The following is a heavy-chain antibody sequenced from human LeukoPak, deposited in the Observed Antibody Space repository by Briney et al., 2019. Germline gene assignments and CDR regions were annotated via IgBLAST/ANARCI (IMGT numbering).Heavy chain of an antibody. V-gene: IGHV1-18*01. Sequence: VKVCCKASGSTFTSYGIGWVRQAPGQGLEWMGWIIAYNGNTNYAQKLQGRVTMTTDTSTSTAYMELRSLRSDDTAVYYCARVDFGVVIINYHYMDVWGKGTTVTVSS. CDR1: GSTFTSYG. J-gene: IGHJ6*03. CDR2: IIAYNGNT. D-gene: IGHD3-3*01. CDR3: ARVDFGVVIINYHYMDV.